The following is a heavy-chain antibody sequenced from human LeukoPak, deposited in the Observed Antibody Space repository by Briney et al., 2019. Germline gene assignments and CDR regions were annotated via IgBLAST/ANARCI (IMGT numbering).Heavy chain of an antibody. CDR3: ARSSGGVTVTTGYWYFDL. CDR2: IYYSGST. Sequence: PSETLSLTCTVSGGSISSYYWSWIRQPPGKGLEWIGYIYYSGSTYYNPSLKSRVTISVDTSKNQFSLKLSSVTAADTAVYYCARSSGGVTVTTGYWYFDLWGRGTLVTVSS. D-gene: IGHD4-17*01. V-gene: IGHV4-59*08. J-gene: IGHJ2*01. CDR1: GGSISSYY.